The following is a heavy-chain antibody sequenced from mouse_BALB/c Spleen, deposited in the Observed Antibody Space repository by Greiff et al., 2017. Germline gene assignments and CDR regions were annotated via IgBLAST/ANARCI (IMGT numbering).Heavy chain of an antibody. CDR1: GYTFTSYY. Sequence: VQLVESGAELVKPGASVKLSCKASGYTFTSYYMYWVKQRPGQGLEWIGEINPSNGGTNFNEKFKSKATLTVDKSSSTAYMQLSSLTSEDSAVYYCTREGAYWGQGTLVTVAA. J-gene: IGHJ3*01. CDR3: TREGAY. CDR2: INPSNGGT. V-gene: IGHV1S81*02.